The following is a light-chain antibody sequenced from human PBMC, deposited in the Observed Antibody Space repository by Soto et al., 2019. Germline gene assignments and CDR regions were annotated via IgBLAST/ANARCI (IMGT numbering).Light chain of an antibody. CDR1: SSDVGEENY. V-gene: IGLV2-8*01. CDR2: EVS. CDR3: SSYTDSSNYV. J-gene: IGLJ1*01. Sequence: QSALTQPPSASGSPGQSVTITCSGTSSDVGEENYVSWYQQHPGKVPKLILYEVSKRPSGVPDRFSGSRSGNTASLTVSGLQAEDEADYYCSSYTDSSNYVFGTGTKLTVL.